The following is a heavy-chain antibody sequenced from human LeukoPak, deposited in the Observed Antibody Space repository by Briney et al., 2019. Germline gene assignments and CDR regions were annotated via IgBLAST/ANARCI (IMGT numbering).Heavy chain of an antibody. D-gene: IGHD6-13*01. CDR1: GGSISRYY. CDR2: IYYSGSSGST. CDR3: ARDISSSSWFSNWFDP. Sequence: SETLSLTCSVSGGSISRYYWSWIRQPPGKGLEWIGYIYYSGSSGSTHYNPSLRSRVTISVDTSKNQFSLKLSSVTAADTAVYYCARDISSSSWFSNWFDPWGQGTLVTVSS. V-gene: IGHV4-59*01. J-gene: IGHJ5*02.